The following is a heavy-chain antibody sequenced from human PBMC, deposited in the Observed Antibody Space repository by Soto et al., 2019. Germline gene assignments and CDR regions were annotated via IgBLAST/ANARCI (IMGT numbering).Heavy chain of an antibody. D-gene: IGHD2-15*01. J-gene: IGHJ6*02. V-gene: IGHV4-31*03. Sequence: SETLSLTCTVSGGSISSCGYYWSWIRQHPGKGLEWIGYIYYSGSTYYNPSLKSRVTISVDTSKNQFSLKLSSVTAADTAVYYCARDSTRYCSGGSCYYYYGLDVWGQGTTVTVSS. CDR1: GGSISSCGYY. CDR2: IYYSGST. CDR3: ARDSTRYCSGGSCYYYYGLDV.